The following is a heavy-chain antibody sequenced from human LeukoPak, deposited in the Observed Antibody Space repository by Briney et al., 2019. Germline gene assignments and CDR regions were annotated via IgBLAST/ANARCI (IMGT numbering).Heavy chain of an antibody. D-gene: IGHD1-26*01. CDR1: GGSISSYY. J-gene: IGHJ4*02. V-gene: IGHV4-59*08. CDR2: IYYTGST. CDR3: ARLTPYSGSPLGDY. Sequence: SETLSLTCTVSGGSISSYYWSWIRQPPGKGLEWIGYIYYTGSTNYNPSLKSRVTISLDTSKNQFSLKLSSVTAADTAVYYCARLTPYSGSPLGDYWGQGTLVTVSS.